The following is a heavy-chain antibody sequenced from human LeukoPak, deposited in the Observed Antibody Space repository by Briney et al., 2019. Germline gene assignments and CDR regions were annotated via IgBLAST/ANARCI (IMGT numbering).Heavy chain of an antibody. CDR3: AWGPYSSSDFDY. D-gene: IGHD6-13*01. V-gene: IGHV1-2*02. J-gene: IGHJ4*02. CDR2: INPNSGGT. CDR1: GYTFTYYY. Sequence: ASVKVSCKTSGYTFTYYYIHWVRQAPGQGLEWMGWINPNSGGTNYAQKFQGRVTMTRDTSISTAYMELSRLRSDDTAVYYCAWGPYSSSDFDYWGQGTLVTVSS.